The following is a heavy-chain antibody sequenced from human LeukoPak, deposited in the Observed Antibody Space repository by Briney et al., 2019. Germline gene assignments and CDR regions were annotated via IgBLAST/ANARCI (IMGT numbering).Heavy chain of an antibody. CDR2: INHSGST. D-gene: IGHD2-15*01. V-gene: IGHV4-34*01. CDR1: GGSFSGYY. J-gene: IGHJ5*02. Sequence: PSETLSLTCAVYGGSFSGYYWSWIRQPPGKGLEWIGEINHSGSTNYNPSLKSRVTISVDTSKNQFSLKLSSVTAAGTAVYYCARGPATEACSGGSCGWFDPWGQGTLVTVSS. CDR3: ARGPATEACSGGSCGWFDP.